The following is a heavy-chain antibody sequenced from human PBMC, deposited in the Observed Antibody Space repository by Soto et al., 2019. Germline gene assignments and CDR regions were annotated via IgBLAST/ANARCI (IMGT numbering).Heavy chain of an antibody. CDR3: TREVQPGVRREYDY. Sequence: EAHLVESGGGLVKPGGSLRLSCEASAFTFGSHTMYWVRQAPGKGLEWVSSIDSGGSRTFYADTVKGRFTISRDNAKNSLFLQMISLRAEDTAVYFCTREVQPGVRREYDYWGQGTLVTVSS. J-gene: IGHJ4*02. CDR1: AFTFGSHT. CDR2: IDSGGSRT. V-gene: IGHV3-21*01. D-gene: IGHD1-1*01.